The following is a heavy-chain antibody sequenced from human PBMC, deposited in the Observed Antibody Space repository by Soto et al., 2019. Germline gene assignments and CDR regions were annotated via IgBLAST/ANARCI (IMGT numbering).Heavy chain of an antibody. CDR3: ATHDGPAAAGLVLDF. V-gene: IGHV3-7*02. J-gene: IGHJ4*02. D-gene: IGHD6-25*01. CDR2: IHEDKSAK. Sequence: EVRLVESGGGLVQPGGSLRLSCEASGFTFSSRWMTWVRQGPGKGLEWVANIHEDKSAKDYVDSVKGRFTISRDNAKNSLYLQMNSLRDEDTAVYYCATHDGPAAAGLVLDFWGQGALVIVSS. CDR1: GFTFSSRW.